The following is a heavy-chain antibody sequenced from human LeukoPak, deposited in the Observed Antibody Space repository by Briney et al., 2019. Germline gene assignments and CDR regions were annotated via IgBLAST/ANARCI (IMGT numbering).Heavy chain of an antibody. V-gene: IGHV4-61*02. CDR3: ARASYSYDISGWVPFDY. CDR1: GNSISSGDYY. CDR2: IYTSGST. J-gene: IGHJ4*03. D-gene: IGHD3-22*01. Sequence: SETLSLTCTVSGNSISSGDYYWSWIRQPAGKGLEWIGRIYTSGSTTYNPSLKSRVTISGDTSENQFSLRLSSVTAADTAVYYCARASYSYDISGWVPFDYWGQGTMVTVSS.